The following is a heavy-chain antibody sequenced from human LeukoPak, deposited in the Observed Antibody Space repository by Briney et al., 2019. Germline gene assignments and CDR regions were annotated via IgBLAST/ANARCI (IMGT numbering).Heavy chain of an antibody. V-gene: IGHV3-7*03. J-gene: IGHJ6*02. D-gene: IGHD3-16*01. CDR1: VFTFSIYW. CDR2: INHNGTVN. Sequence: QSGGSVRLSCPASVFTFSIYWINWARQAPGKGLEWVVSINHNGTVNYYVDSVKGRFTISRDNAKNSLYLQMSNLRAEDTAVYFCARGGGLDVWGQGATVTVSS. CDR3: ARGGGLDV.